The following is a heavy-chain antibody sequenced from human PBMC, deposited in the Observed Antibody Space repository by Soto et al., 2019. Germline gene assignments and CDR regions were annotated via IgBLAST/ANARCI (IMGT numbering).Heavy chain of an antibody. D-gene: IGHD1-26*01. J-gene: IGHJ6*02. Sequence: EVQLVETGGGLIQPGGSLRLSCAASGFTVSSNYMSWVRQAPGKGLEWVSVIYSGGSTYYADSVKGRFTISRDNSKNTLYLQMNSLRAEDTAVYYCASTRISGSYFYYYYGMDVWGQGTTVTVSS. V-gene: IGHV3-53*02. CDR2: IYSGGST. CDR3: ASTRISGSYFYYYYGMDV. CDR1: GFTVSSNY.